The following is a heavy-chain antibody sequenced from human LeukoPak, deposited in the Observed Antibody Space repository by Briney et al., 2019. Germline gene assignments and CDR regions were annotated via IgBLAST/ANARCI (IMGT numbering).Heavy chain of an antibody. CDR1: GGSFSGYY. CDR2: INHSGST. V-gene: IGHV4-34*01. Sequence: SETLSLTCAVYGGSFSGYYWSWIRQPPGKGLEWIGEINHSGSTDYNPSLKSRVTISVDTSKNQFSLKLSSVTAADTAVYYCARERRPTYYDFWSGYYIWGQGTLVTVSS. CDR3: ARERRPTYYDFWSGYYI. J-gene: IGHJ4*02. D-gene: IGHD3-3*01.